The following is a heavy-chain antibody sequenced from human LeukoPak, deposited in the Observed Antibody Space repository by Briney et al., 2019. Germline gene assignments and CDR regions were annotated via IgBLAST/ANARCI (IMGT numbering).Heavy chain of an antibody. CDR3: ARDPTPSSSSDHGVSDY. J-gene: IGHJ4*02. CDR1: GYTFTSYG. D-gene: IGHD6-6*01. CDR2: INPNSGGT. V-gene: IGHV1-2*02. Sequence: PGASVKVSCKASGYTFTSYGISWVRQAPGQGLEWMGWINPNSGGTNYAQKFQGRVTMTRDTSISTAYMELSRLRSDDTAVYYCARDPTPSSSSDHGVSDYWGQGTLVTVSS.